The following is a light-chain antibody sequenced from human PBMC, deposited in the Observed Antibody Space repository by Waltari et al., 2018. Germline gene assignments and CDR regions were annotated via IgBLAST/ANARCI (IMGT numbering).Light chain of an antibody. CDR3: SSYTSSNTWV. Sequence: QSALTQPASVSGSPGQSITIPCTGTSSYVGGYNYVSWYQQHPGKAPKLMIYDVSNRPSGLSNRFSGSKSGNTASLTISGLQAEDEADYYCSSYTSSNTWVFGGGTKLTVL. CDR1: SSYVGGYNY. J-gene: IGLJ3*02. V-gene: IGLV2-14*03. CDR2: DVS.